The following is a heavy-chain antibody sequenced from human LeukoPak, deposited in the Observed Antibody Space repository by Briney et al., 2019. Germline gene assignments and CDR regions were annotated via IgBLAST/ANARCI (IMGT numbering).Heavy chain of an antibody. D-gene: IGHD6-13*01. Sequence: GASVKVSCKVSGYTLTELSMHWVRQAPGKGLEWMGGFDPKDGETIYAQKFQGRVTMTEDTSTDTAYMELSSLRSEDTAVYYCASPPISLIYSSSWYYFDYWGQGTLVTVSS. V-gene: IGHV1-24*01. CDR2: FDPKDGET. CDR3: ASPPISLIYSSSWYYFDY. J-gene: IGHJ4*02. CDR1: GYTLTELS.